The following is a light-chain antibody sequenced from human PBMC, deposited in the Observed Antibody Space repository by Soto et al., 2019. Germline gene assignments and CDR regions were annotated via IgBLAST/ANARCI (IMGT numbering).Light chain of an antibody. CDR2: EVS. CDR1: SSDVGGYIY. CDR3: SSYTSTLRVV. V-gene: IGLV2-14*01. Sequence: QSALTQPASVSGSPGQSNTISCTGTSSDVGGYIYVSWYQQHPGKAPKLMIYEVSNRPSGVSNRFSGSKSGNTASLTISGLQAEDEADYYCSSYTSTLRVVFGGGTKLTVL. J-gene: IGLJ3*02.